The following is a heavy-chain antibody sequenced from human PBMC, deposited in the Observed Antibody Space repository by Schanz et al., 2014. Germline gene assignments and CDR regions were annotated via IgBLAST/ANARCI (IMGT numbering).Heavy chain of an antibody. CDR1: LYTFPTYD. D-gene: IGHD3-22*01. Sequence: KVSCKVSLYTFPTYDVHRVPRAAVQGLEWMGWISASNGNTKYAQKLKGRVTMTTDTSKSTAYMELSSMRSEDTDVYYCATAQHQHDDIRVYKDDWCEGSLDAVSA. CDR3: ATAQHQHDDIRVYKDD. J-gene: IGHJ4*01. V-gene: IGHV1-18*01. CDR2: ISASNGNT.